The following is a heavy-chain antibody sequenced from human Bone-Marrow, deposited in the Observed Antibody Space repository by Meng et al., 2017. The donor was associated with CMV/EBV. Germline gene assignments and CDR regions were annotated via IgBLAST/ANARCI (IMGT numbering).Heavy chain of an antibody. J-gene: IGHJ6*02. D-gene: IGHD2-2*01. Sequence: GESLKISCAASGFSFNNYEMSWVRQAPGKGLEWVSSITTTSHFIYHADSVEGRFTISRDNAKNSLYLQMNGLRAEDTAVYYCARFRCTGTNCRISYYGTDVWGQGTTVTVSS. CDR1: GFSFNNYE. CDR2: ITTTSHFI. CDR3: ARFRCTGTNCRISYYGTDV. V-gene: IGHV3-21*01.